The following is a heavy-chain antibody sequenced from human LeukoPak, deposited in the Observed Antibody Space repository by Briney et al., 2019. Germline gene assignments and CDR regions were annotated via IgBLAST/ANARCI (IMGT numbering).Heavy chain of an antibody. V-gene: IGHV4-59*08. J-gene: IGHJ5*02. D-gene: IGHD4-11*01. CDR2: IYYSGST. Sequence: SETLSLTCTVSGGSISSYYWSWIRQPPGKGLEWIGYIYYSGSTNYNPSLKRRVTISVDTSKNQFSLKLSSVTAADTAVYYCARRDYSNYRNWFDPWGQGTLVTVSS. CDR1: GGSISSYY. CDR3: ARRDYSNYRNWFDP.